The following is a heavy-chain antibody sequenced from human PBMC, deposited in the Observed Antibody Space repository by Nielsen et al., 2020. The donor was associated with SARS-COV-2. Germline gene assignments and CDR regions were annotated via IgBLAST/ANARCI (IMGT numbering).Heavy chain of an antibody. CDR3: ARLSPFSYYNGMDV. CDR2: MNPKSGYT. CDR1: GYTFTTYD. J-gene: IGHJ6*02. D-gene: IGHD2/OR15-2a*01. Sequence: ASVKVSCKASGYTFTTYDLNWVRQATGQGLEWMGWMNPKSGYTAYAQQFQGRVTMTRNTSISTAYLELSRLRSDDTAMYYCARLSPFSYYNGMDVWGQGTTVSVSS. V-gene: IGHV1-8*01.